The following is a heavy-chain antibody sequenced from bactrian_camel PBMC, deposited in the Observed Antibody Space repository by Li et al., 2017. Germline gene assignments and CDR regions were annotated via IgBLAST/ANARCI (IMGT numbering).Heavy chain of an antibody. Sequence: VESGGGSVQAGGSLRLSCAASGYTGNGNCMAWFRQAPGKEPEGVASIDPLGYITSYANSVKGRFIVSRDNAKKTVYLQLNNLKSEDTAMYYCAAPGVNDGRYCFQFGSWGQGTQVTVS. CDR1: GYTGNGNC. CDR2: IDPLGYIT. D-gene: IGHD2*01. J-gene: IGHJ6*01. CDR3: AAPGVNDGRYCFQFGS. V-gene: IGHV3S1*01.